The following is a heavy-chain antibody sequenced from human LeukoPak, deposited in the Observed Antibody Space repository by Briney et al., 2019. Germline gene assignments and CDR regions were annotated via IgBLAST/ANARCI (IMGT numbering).Heavy chain of an antibody. Sequence: GGSLKISCKGSGYSFTSYWIGWVRQMPGKGLEWMGIIYPGDSDTRYSPSFQGQVTISADKSISTAYLQWSSLKASDTAMYYCAIYDYYDSSGYYGYDYWGQGTLVTASS. D-gene: IGHD3-22*01. CDR1: GYSFTSYW. CDR3: AIYDYYDSSGYYGYDY. V-gene: IGHV5-51*01. CDR2: IYPGDSDT. J-gene: IGHJ4*02.